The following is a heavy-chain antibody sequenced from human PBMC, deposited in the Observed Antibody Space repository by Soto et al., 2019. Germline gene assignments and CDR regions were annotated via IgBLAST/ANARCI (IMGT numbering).Heavy chain of an antibody. V-gene: IGHV1-2*02. CDR3: ASAALIFGVVIMPYYGMDV. Sequence: ASVKVSCKASGYTFTGYYMHWVRQAPGQGLEWMGWINPNSGGTNYAQKFQGRVTMTRDTSISTAYMELSRLRSDDTAVYYCASAALIFGVVIMPYYGMDVWGQGTTVTVSS. CDR1: GYTFTGYY. D-gene: IGHD3-3*01. CDR2: INPNSGGT. J-gene: IGHJ6*02.